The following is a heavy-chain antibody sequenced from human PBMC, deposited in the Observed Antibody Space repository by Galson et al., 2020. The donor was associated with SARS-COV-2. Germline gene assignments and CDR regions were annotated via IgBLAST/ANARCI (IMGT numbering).Heavy chain of an antibody. Sequence: SETLSLTCTVSGGSISRSSYYWGWIRQPAGKGLEWIGSINYRKNGYHNPSLKSRVTVSVDTAKNQVSLKLSSVTAADTAVYYCARHRRNWYFDLWGRGTLVNVSS. J-gene: IGHJ2*01. CDR1: GGSISRSSYY. CDR2: INYRKNG. CDR3: ARHRRNWYFDL. V-gene: IGHV4-39*01.